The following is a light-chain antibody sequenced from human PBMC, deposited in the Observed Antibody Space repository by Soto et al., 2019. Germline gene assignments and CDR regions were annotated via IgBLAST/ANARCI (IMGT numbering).Light chain of an antibody. CDR2: DVS. J-gene: IGLJ1*01. Sequence: QSVLTQPASVSGSPGQSITISCTGTSSDVGGYNYVSWYQQHPGKAPKLMIYDVSNRPSGVSNRSSGSKSGNTASLTISGLQAEDEADYYCSSYTSSIPYVFGNGTKVTVL. CDR3: SSYTSSIPYV. CDR1: SSDVGGYNY. V-gene: IGLV2-14*01.